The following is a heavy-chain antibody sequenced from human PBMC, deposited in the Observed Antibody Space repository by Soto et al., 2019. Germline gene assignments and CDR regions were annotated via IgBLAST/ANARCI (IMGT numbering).Heavy chain of an antibody. D-gene: IGHD3-10*01. Sequence: GGSLRLSCAASGFTFSSYAMSWVRQAPGKGLEWVSAISGSGGSTYYADSVKGRFTISRDNSKNTLYLQMNSLRAEDTAVYYCAKESSITMVRGAYPKGGDYYGMDVWGQGTTVTVSS. J-gene: IGHJ6*02. CDR2: ISGSGGST. CDR3: AKESSITMVRGAYPKGGDYYGMDV. CDR1: GFTFSSYA. V-gene: IGHV3-23*01.